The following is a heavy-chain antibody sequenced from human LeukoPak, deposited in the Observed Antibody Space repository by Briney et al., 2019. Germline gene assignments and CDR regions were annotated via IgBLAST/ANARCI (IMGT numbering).Heavy chain of an antibody. CDR1: GFVVSSNY. D-gene: IGHD1-7*01. CDR2: INWNGGST. CDR3: ARTTSMNYVGDAFHI. V-gene: IGHV3-20*04. Sequence: GGSLRLSCAASGFVVSSNYMSWVRQAPGKGLEWASGINWNGGSTGYADSVKGRFTISRDNAKSTLFLQMNSLRAEDTALYYCARTTSMNYVGDAFHIWGQGTMVTVSS. J-gene: IGHJ3*02.